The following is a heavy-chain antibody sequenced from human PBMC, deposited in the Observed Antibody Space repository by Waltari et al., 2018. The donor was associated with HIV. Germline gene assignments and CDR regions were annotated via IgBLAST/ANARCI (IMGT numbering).Heavy chain of an antibody. J-gene: IGHJ3*02. CDR2: ISYEGSTE. D-gene: IGHD6-25*01. CDR3: ARTDSTGYLIGAFDI. CDR1: GFRFSSYS. V-gene: IGHV3-30*01. Sequence: QVQLVESGGGVVRPGRSLRLSCAASGFRFSSYSMHWVRQAPAKGLEWMAVISYEGSTEYYADSVTGRFTISRDNSENTLYLQMNNLRAEDTALYYCARTDSTGYLIGAFDIWGPGTMVTVSS.